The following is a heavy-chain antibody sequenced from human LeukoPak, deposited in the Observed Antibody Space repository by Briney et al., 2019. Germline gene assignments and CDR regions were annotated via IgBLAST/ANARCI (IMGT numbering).Heavy chain of an antibody. CDR2: IYTSGST. D-gene: IGHD1-1*01. Sequence: SETLSLTCTVSGGSISSGSYYWSWIRQPAGKGLEWIGRIYTSGSTNYNPSLKSRVTISVDTSKNQFSLKLSSVTAADTAVYYCARVWRRDVWGKGTTVIVSS. V-gene: IGHV4-61*02. J-gene: IGHJ6*04. CDR1: GGSISSGSYY. CDR3: ARVWRRDV.